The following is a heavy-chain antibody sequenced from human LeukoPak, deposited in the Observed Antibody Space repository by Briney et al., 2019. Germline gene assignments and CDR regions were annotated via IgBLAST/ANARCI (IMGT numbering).Heavy chain of an antibody. CDR1: GYTFTSYG. V-gene: IGHV1-18*01. CDR3: AREPRGFYFDY. Sequence: ASVKVSCKASGYTFTSYGISWVRQAPGQGLEWMGWISAYNGNTNYAQKLQGRVTMTTDTSTSTAYMELSRLRSDDTAVYYCAREPRGFYFDYWGQGTLVTVSS. J-gene: IGHJ4*02. CDR2: ISAYNGNT. D-gene: IGHD3-16*01.